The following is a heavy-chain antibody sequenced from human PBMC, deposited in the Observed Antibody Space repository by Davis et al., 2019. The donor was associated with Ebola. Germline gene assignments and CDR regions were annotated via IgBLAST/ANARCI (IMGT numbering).Heavy chain of an antibody. Sequence: AASVKVSCKASGGTFSGYVITWVRQAPGQGLEWMGRIIPMLNIASYAQQFQGRVTITADKSTSTADMELTSLRSDDTAAYYCASGGDSNLLSRSDAFDIWGPGTVVTVSS. J-gene: IGHJ3*02. CDR1: GGTFSGYV. D-gene: IGHD2-21*01. CDR3: ASGGDSNLLSRSDAFDI. V-gene: IGHV1-69*04. CDR2: IIPMLNIA.